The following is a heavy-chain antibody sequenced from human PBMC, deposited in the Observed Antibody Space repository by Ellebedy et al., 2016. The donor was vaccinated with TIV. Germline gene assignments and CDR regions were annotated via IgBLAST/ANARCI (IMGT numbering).Heavy chain of an antibody. Sequence: ASVKVSCXVSGYTFTSYAMHWVRQAPGQRLEWMGWINAGNGNTKYSQKFQGRVTITRDTSASTAYMELSSLRSEDTAVYYCASTRGYSSSPTDYYGMDVWGQGTTVTVSS. CDR2: INAGNGNT. CDR3: ASTRGYSSSPTDYYGMDV. J-gene: IGHJ6*02. CDR1: GYTFTSYA. D-gene: IGHD6-13*01. V-gene: IGHV1-3*01.